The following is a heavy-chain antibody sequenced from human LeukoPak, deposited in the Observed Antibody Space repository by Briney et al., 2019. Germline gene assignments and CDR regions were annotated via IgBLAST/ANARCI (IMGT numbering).Heavy chain of an antibody. CDR1: GFTFRSYA. J-gene: IGHJ4*02. CDR3: AKDVGKVIVVVITRGYFDY. D-gene: IGHD3-22*01. CDR2: ISGRGGST. V-gene: IGHV3-23*01. Sequence: GGSLRLSCVASGFTFRSYAMRWVHQAPARERKWVAAISGRGGSTYHADSVKGRFTISRDNSQNTVYLKMNSLRAEDTAVYYCAKDVGKVIVVVITRGYFDYWGQGTLVAVSS.